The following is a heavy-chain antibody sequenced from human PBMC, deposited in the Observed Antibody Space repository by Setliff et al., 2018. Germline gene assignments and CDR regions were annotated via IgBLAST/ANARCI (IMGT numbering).Heavy chain of an antibody. J-gene: IGHJ4*02. V-gene: IGHV4-39*01. CDR2: IFYSGRT. CDR3: ARPPNYVWGSPVDY. CDR1: GASITNINYY. D-gene: IGHD3-16*01. Sequence: SETLSLTCTVSGASITNINYYWGLIRQPPGKGLEWIGSIFYSGRTFYNPSXXXXXXXXXXXXXXXXXXXXXXXTAADTAVYYCARPPNYVWGSPVDYWGQGTLVTVSS.